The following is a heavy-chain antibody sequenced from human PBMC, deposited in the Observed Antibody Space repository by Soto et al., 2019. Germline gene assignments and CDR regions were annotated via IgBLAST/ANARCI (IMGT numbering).Heavy chain of an antibody. CDR1: GFPFSRYA. D-gene: IGHD6-13*01. J-gene: IGHJ4*02. Sequence: GGSLRLSCEASGFPFSRYAMSWVRQVPGEGLEWVSVISGSGGSTYYADSVKGRFTISRDNSKNTLYLQMNSLRVEDTAVYYCAKDRDSRKLLPFDYWGQGTLVTVSS. CDR3: AKDRDSRKLLPFDY. CDR2: ISGSGGST. V-gene: IGHV3-23*01.